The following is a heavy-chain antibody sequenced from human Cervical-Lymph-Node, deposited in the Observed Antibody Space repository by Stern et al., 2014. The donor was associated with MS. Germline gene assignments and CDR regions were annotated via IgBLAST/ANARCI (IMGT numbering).Heavy chain of an antibody. V-gene: IGHV2-5*02. CDR2: ISWDDDK. D-gene: IGHD2-2*03. Sequence: ESGPTLVKPTQTLTLTCTFSGFSLSTSGVSVGWLRQPPGTALEWLALISWDDDKRYSPSLKSRLTITKDTSKNQVVLTMTNMDPMDTATYYCARSHWIRFDLWGRGTLVTVSS. J-gene: IGHJ2*01. CDR3: ARSHWIRFDL. CDR1: GFSLSTSGVS.